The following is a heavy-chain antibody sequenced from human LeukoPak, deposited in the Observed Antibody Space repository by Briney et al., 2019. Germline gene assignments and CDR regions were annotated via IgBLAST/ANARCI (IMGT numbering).Heavy chain of an antibody. Sequence: AGGSLRLSCAASGFTFSSYSMNWVRQAPGKGLEWVSSISSSSSYIYYADSVKGRFTISRDNAKNSLYLQMNGLRAEDTAVYYCAREVAAAGFDYWGQGTLVTVSS. V-gene: IGHV3-21*01. CDR1: GFTFSSYS. CDR2: ISSSSSYI. CDR3: AREVAAAGFDY. D-gene: IGHD6-13*01. J-gene: IGHJ4*02.